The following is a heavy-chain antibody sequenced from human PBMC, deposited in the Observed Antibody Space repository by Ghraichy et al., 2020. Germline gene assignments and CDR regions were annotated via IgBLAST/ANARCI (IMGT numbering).Heavy chain of an antibody. Sequence: GVLNISCAASGFTFSSYWMSWVRQAPGKGLEWVANIKQDGSEKYYVDSVKGRFTISRDNAKNSLYLQMNSLRAEDTAVYYCARDRRSSSCFDYWGQGTLVTVSS. J-gene: IGHJ4*02. D-gene: IGHD6-6*01. CDR2: IKQDGSEK. CDR1: GFTFSSYW. V-gene: IGHV3-7*01. CDR3: ARDRRSSSCFDY.